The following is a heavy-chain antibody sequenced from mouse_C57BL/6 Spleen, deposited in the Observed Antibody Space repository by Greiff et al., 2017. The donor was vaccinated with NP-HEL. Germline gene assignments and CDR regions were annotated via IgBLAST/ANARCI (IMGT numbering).Heavy chain of an antibody. Sequence: QVQLKQSGPGLVAPSQSLSITCTVSGFSLTSYAISWVRQPPGKGLEWLGVIWPGGGTNYNSALKSRLSISKDNSKSQVFLKMNSLQPDDTARYYCASGNYPWQYFDDWGTGTTVTVSS. CDR1: GFSLTSYA. V-gene: IGHV2-9-1*01. CDR3: ASGNYPWQYFDD. J-gene: IGHJ1*03. CDR2: IWPGGGT. D-gene: IGHD2-1*01.